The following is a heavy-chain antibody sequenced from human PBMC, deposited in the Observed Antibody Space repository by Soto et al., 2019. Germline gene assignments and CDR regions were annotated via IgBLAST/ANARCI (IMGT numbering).Heavy chain of an antibody. CDR2: IYWDDDK. Sequence: QITLKESGPTLVKPTQTLTLTCTFSAFSLSTSGVGVGWIRQPPGKALEWLTFIYWDDDKRYSPSLKSRLTITKDTSKIQVVLTMTNMDPVDTATYYCARLVAAGITYYFDSWGRGTLVTVSS. D-gene: IGHD2-21*01. V-gene: IGHV2-5*02. J-gene: IGHJ4*02. CDR1: AFSLSTSGVG. CDR3: ARLVAAGITYYFDS.